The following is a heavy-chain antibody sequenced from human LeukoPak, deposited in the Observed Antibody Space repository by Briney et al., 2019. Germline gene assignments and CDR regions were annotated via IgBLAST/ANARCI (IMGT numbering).Heavy chain of an antibody. D-gene: IGHD6-19*01. J-gene: IGHJ4*02. Sequence: GGSLRLSCAASGFTFSSYGMYWVRQAPGKGLEWVAVIWYDGSNKYYGDSVRGRFTISRDNSKNMLYLEMNSLRAEDTAVYYCAKDTPYSSGWRPFDYWGQGTLVTVSS. CDR1: GFTFSSYG. CDR2: IWYDGSNK. V-gene: IGHV3-33*06. CDR3: AKDTPYSSGWRPFDY.